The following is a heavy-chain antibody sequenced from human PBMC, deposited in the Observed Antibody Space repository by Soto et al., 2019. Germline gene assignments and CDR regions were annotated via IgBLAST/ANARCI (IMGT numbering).Heavy chain of an antibody. V-gene: IGHV1-18*01. D-gene: IGHD6-13*01. CDR1: GYTFSNYG. CDR2: ISGYNGNT. J-gene: IGHJ1*01. CDR3: ARGGSSWSAEYYQH. Sequence: QVQLVQSGAEVKKPGASVKVSCKASGYTFSNYGISWVRQAPGQGPEWMGWISGYNGNTKYAQKFQGRVTMTTDTSTSTGYMEVRSLRSDDTAVYYCARGGSSWSAEYYQHWGKGTLVIVSS.